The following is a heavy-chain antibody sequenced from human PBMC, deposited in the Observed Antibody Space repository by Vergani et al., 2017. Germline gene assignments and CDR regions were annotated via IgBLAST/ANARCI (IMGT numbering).Heavy chain of an antibody. CDR1: GGSISSYY. V-gene: IGHV4-59*01. J-gene: IGHJ4*02. D-gene: IGHD3-22*01. CDR2: IYYRGST. Sequence: QVQLQESGPGLVKPSETLSLTCTVSGGSISSYYWRWIRQPPGKGLEWNGYIYYRGSTNYNPSLKSRVTISVDTSKNQFSLQLGSVTAADTAVYYCARSDSSGYYYVAYWGQGTLVTVSS. CDR3: ARSDSSGYYYVAY.